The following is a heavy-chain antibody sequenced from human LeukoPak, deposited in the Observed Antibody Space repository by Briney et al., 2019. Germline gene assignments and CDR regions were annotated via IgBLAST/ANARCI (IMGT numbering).Heavy chain of an antibody. CDR1: GFXFSSYG. CDR3: ARDGETGKPDAFDI. V-gene: IGHV3-30*03. D-gene: IGHD3-10*01. J-gene: IGHJ3*02. Sequence: GGSLRLSCAASGFXFSSYGMHWVRQAPGKGLEWVADISYDGSNKYYADSVKGRFTISRDNSKNTLYLQMGSLRAGDMAVYYCARDGETGKPDAFDIWGQGTLVTVSS. CDR2: ISYDGSNK.